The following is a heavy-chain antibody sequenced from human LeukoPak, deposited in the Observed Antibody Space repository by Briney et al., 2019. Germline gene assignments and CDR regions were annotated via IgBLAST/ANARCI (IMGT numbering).Heavy chain of an antibody. D-gene: IGHD2-2*02. CDR1: GFTFTSSA. V-gene: IGHV1-58*01. CDR2: IVVGSGNT. Sequence: SVRVSCKASGFTFTSSAVQWVRQARGQRLEWIGWIVVGSGNTNYAQESQERVTITRDMSTSTAYMELSSLRSEDTAVYYCAGTVVPAAILDYYYYYMDVWGKGTTVTVSS. J-gene: IGHJ6*03. CDR3: AGTVVPAAILDYYYYYMDV.